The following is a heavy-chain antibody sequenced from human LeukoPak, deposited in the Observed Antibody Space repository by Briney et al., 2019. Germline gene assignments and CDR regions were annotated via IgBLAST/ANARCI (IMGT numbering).Heavy chain of an antibody. Sequence: ASVKVSCKASGYSLTTYYMHWVRQAPGQGLEWMGGIIPIFGTANYAQKFQGRVTITADESTSTAYMELSSLRSEDTAVYYCARDLWVRGTLSYYYYGMDVWGQGTTVTVSS. D-gene: IGHD3-10*01. CDR1: GYSLTTYY. V-gene: IGHV1-69*13. CDR3: ARDLWVRGTLSYYYYGMDV. J-gene: IGHJ6*02. CDR2: IIPIFGTA.